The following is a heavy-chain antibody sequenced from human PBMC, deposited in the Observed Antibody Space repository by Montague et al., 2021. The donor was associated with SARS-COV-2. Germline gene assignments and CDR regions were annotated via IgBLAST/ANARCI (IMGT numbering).Heavy chain of an antibody. CDR2: IYHSGST. CDR3: ARDSSGWSRFDY. CDR1: GGSISSSNW. J-gene: IGHJ4*02. Sequence: SETLSLTCAVSGGSISSSNWWSWVRQPPGKGLEWIGEIYHSGSTNYNTSPKSRVTISVDKSKNQFSLKLSSVTAADTAVYYCARDSSGWSRFDYWGQGTLVTVSS. V-gene: IGHV4-4*02. D-gene: IGHD6-19*01.